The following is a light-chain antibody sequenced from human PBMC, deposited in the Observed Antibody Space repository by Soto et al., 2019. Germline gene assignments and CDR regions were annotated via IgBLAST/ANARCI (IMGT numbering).Light chain of an antibody. V-gene: IGKV1-39*01. Sequence: DIQMTQSPSSLSASVGDRVTITCRASQSISSFLNWYQQKPGKASTLLIYAASSLQSGVPSRFSGSGSGTDFTVTITSLQPEDFATYYCQQSYSTPVTFGQGTKLEIK. J-gene: IGKJ2*01. CDR1: QSISSF. CDR3: QQSYSTPVT. CDR2: AAS.